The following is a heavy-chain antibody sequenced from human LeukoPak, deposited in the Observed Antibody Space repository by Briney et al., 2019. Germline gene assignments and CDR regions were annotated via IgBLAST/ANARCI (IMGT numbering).Heavy chain of an antibody. D-gene: IGHD6-13*01. CDR3: ARRIAATGTGGYFDS. V-gene: IGHV3-7*05. CDR2: IKQDGSEK. CDR1: GFGFSNAW. J-gene: IGHJ4*02. Sequence: GGSLRLSCAASGFGFSNAWMSWVRQAPGKGLECVANIKQDGSEKYYVDSVEGRFSISRDNAKNSLYLQMNSLRAEDTAVYYCARRIAATGTGGYFDSWGQGILVTVSS.